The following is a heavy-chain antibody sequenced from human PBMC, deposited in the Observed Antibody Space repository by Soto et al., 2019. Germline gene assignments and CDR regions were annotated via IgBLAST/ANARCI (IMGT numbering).Heavy chain of an antibody. CDR3: ASALYYYDSSGYAS. Sequence: SETLSLTCTVSGGSISSYYWSWIRQPPGKGLEWIGYIYYSGSTNYSPSLKSRVTISVDTSKNQFSLKLSSVTAADTAVYYCASALYYYDSSGYASWGQGTLVTVS. J-gene: IGHJ5*02. CDR2: IYYSGST. V-gene: IGHV4-59*01. D-gene: IGHD3-22*01. CDR1: GGSISSYY.